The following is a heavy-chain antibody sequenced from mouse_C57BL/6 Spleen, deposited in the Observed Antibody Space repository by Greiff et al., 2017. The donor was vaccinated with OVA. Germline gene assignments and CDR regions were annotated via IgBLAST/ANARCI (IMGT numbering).Heavy chain of an antibody. V-gene: IGHV5-17*01. CDR2: ISSGSSTI. J-gene: IGHJ1*03. CDR1: GFTFSDYG. D-gene: IGHD5-5*01. Sequence: EVKVVESGGGLVKPGGSLKLSCAASGFTFSDYGMHWVRQAPEKGLEWVAYISSGSSTIYYADTVKGRFTISRDNAKNTLFLQMTSLRSEDTAMYYCARPHYLGYFDVWGTGTTVTVSS. CDR3: ARPHYLGYFDV.